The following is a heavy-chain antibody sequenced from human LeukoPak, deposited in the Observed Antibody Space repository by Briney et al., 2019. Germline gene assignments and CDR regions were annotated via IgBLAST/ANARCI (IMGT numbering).Heavy chain of an antibody. V-gene: IGHV3-30*02. J-gene: IGHJ6*03. Sequence: GGSLRLSCAASGFNNYGIHWVRQAPGKGLEWVAFIRYDGSNKYYADSVKGRFTISRDTSKNTVYLQMRSLRGEDTAVYYCAKRNAYYQYMDVWGKGTTVTISS. CDR3: AKRNAYYQYMDV. CDR1: GFNNYG. CDR2: IRYDGSNK.